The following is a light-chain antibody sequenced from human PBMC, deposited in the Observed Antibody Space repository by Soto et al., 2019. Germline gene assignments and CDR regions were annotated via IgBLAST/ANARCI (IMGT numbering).Light chain of an antibody. CDR2: GAS. V-gene: IGKV3-20*01. CDR3: HQYGSSPWT. J-gene: IGKJ1*01. Sequence: EMVLTHSPGTLSFSPGERATLSCRAIESGASNYLALYQHNLGQAPRLLFFGASNMATGIPDRVSGSESGPDFHIPIRSPEPEDCGAYYCHQYGSSPWTLGKGTKVDTK. CDR1: ESGASNY.